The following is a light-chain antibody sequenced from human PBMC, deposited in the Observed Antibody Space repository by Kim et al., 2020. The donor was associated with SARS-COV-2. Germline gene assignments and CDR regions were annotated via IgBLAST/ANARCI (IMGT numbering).Light chain of an antibody. CDR2: EVT. V-gene: IGLV2-8*01. CDR3: CAYAGFSTLV. Sequence: GQSVTITCTGTSSDVGEYDFVSWYQQHPGQAPKVMIYEVTKRPSGVTDRFSGSKSGNTASLTVSGLQAEDEAQYYCCAYAGFSTLVFGTGTKVTVL. J-gene: IGLJ1*01. CDR1: SSDVGEYDF.